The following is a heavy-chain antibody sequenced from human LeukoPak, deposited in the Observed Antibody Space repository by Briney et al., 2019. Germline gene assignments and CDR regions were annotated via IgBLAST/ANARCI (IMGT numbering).Heavy chain of an antibody. CDR1: GFTFDDYA. CDR2: ISWDGGST. V-gene: IGHV3-43D*04. J-gene: IGHJ4*02. CDR3: AKDRGRRDGYNMDY. D-gene: IGHD5-24*01. Sequence: GGSLRLSCAASGFTFDDYAMHWVRQAPGKGLEWVSLISWDGGSTYYADSVKGRFTISRGNSKNSLYLQMNSLRAEDTALYYCAKDRGRRDGYNMDYWGQGTLVTVSS.